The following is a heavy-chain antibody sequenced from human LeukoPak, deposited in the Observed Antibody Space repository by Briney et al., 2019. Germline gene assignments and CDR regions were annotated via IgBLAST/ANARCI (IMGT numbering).Heavy chain of an antibody. D-gene: IGHD5-12*01. Sequence: GASVKVSCKASGYTFTSYYMHWVRQAPGQGLEWMGWISAYNGNTNYAQKLQGRVTMTTDTSTSTAYMELRSLRSDDTAVYYCARFTGGYDRERYAFDIWGQGTMVTVSS. CDR3: ARFTGGYDRERYAFDI. V-gene: IGHV1-18*04. J-gene: IGHJ3*02. CDR2: ISAYNGNT. CDR1: GYTFTSYY.